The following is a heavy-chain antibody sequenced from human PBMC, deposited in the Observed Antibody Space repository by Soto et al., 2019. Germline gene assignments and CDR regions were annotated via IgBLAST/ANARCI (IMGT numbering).Heavy chain of an antibody. Sequence: QVQLQESGPGLVKPSETLSLTCTVSGGSLSSFYWSWIRQPPGKGLEWVGYISYSGSTSYIPSLKSRVNILLDTSKNQFSLKLSAVTAADTAVYYCARVVPAGICFYSLDVLGHGTTVTVSS. J-gene: IGHJ6*02. V-gene: IGHV4-59*01. CDR2: ISYSGST. CDR3: ARVVPAGICFYSLDV. D-gene: IGHD2-2*01. CDR1: GGSLSSFY.